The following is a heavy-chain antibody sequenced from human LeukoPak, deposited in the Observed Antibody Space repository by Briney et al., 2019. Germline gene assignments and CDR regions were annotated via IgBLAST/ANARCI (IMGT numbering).Heavy chain of an antibody. D-gene: IGHD2-2*01. CDR1: GDSISSAY. J-gene: IGHJ3*02. Sequence: SETLSLTCTVSGDSISSAYWGWIRQSAGKGLEYIGRLYVNGSPNSNPSLKSRVTMSLDTSKNRFSLKMTSVTAADSAIYFCARMPVPIHDAFDIWGQGAAVMVSS. V-gene: IGHV4-4*07. CDR3: ARMPVPIHDAFDI. CDR2: LYVNGSP.